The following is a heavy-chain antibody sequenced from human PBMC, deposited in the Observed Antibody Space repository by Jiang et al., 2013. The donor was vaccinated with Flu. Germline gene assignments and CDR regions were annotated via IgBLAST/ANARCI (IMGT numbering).Heavy chain of an antibody. CDR1: GGSIRSYY. V-gene: IGHV4-59*01. CDR2: IYYTGST. CDR3: ARDGRTGNFLDL. D-gene: IGHD3/OR15-3a*01. Sequence: GLVKPSETLSLTCTVSGGSIRSYYWSWIRQAPGKRLEWIGYIYYTGSTNYNPSLKSRVTISVDTSKNQFSLKLSSVTAADTAVYFCARDGRTGNFLDLWGRGTLVTVSS. J-gene: IGHJ4*02.